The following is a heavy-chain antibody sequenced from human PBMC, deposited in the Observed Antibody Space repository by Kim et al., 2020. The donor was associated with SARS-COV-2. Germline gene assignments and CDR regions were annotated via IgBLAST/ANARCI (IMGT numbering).Heavy chain of an antibody. D-gene: IGHD2-21*02. CDR3: ARGGHIVVVTANFDP. V-gene: IGHV4-30-2*04. J-gene: IGHJ5*02. Sequence: PSLKSRVTISVDTSKNQFSLKLSSVTAADTAVYYCARGGHIVVVTANFDPWGQGTLVTVSS.